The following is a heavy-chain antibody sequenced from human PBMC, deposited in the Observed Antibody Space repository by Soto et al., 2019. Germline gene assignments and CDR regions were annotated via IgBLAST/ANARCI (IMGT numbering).Heavy chain of an antibody. J-gene: IGHJ5*02. V-gene: IGHV2-26*01. CDR1: GFSLSNARMG. CDR3: ARILAVASLIWFGP. Sequence: QVTLKESGPVLVKPTETLTLTCTVSGFSLSNARMGVSWIRQPPGKALEGLAHIFSNDEKSYSTSLKIRLTISKDTSKSQVVLTMTNLDPVDTATYYCARILAVASLIWFGPWGQGTLVSVSS. CDR2: IFSNDEK. D-gene: IGHD6-19*01.